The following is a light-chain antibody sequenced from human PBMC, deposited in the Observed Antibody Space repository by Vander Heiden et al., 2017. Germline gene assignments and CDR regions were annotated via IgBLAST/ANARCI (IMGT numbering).Light chain of an antibody. J-gene: IGLJ2*01. Sequence: QSVLTQPPSVSEATRQRVTISCSGSSSNIGNNAVNWYQQLPGKAPKLLIYYNDLLPSWVSDRFSGSKSGTSASLAISGLQSEDEADYYCAAWDDSLNGVLFGGGTKLTVL. CDR3: AAWDDSLNGVL. CDR2: YND. CDR1: SSNIGNNA. V-gene: IGLV1-36*01.